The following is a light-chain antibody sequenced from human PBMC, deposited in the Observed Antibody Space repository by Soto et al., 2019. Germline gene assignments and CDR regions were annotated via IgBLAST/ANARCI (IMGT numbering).Light chain of an antibody. Sequence: QSALTQPASVSGSPGQSITISCAGTSGDVGAFDYVSWYQHHPGKVPKLMIYDVSDRPSGVSTRFSGSKSANMAFLTISGLQADDEADYYCAAYTTSSTLVFGGGTKLT. J-gene: IGLJ3*02. CDR1: SGDVGAFDY. CDR3: AAYTTSSTLV. CDR2: DVS. V-gene: IGLV2-14*03.